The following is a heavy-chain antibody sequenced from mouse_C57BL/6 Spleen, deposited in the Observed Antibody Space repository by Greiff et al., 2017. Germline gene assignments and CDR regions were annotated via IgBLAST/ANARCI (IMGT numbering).Heavy chain of an antibody. CDR3: ARGDSSGYQFAY. Sequence: VQLKQPGAELVKPGASVKLSCKASGYTFTSYWMQWVKQRPGQGLEWIGEIDPSDSHTNYKQTFKGKATLSVDTTSSTADMQLSRLTSEDSAVYYCARGDSSGYQFAYWGQGTLVTVSA. CDR2: IDPSDSHT. J-gene: IGHJ3*01. CDR1: GYTFTSYW. V-gene: IGHV1-50*01. D-gene: IGHD3-2*02.